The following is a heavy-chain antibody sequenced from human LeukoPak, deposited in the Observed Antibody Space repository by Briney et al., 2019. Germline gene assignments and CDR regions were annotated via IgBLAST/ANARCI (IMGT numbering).Heavy chain of an antibody. J-gene: IGHJ4*02. D-gene: IGHD4-17*01. V-gene: IGHV4-4*02. Sequence: SETLSLTCAVSGASISSNNWWSWVRQPSGKGLEWIGEIWHSGTTNYNPSLKSRVTISVDKSKNQFSLKLNSVTAADTAVYYCMGADYGGHRGQGTLVTVSS. CDR2: IWHSGTT. CDR1: GASISSNNW. CDR3: MGADYGGH.